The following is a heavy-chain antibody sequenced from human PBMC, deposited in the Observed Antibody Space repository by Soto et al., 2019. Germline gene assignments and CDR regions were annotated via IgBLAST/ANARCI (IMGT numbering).Heavy chain of an antibody. CDR1: GGSISSYY. V-gene: IGHV4-59*01. CDR3: ARSPWIQLWSFDY. D-gene: IGHD5-18*01. CDR2: IYYSGST. J-gene: IGHJ4*02. Sequence: PSETLSLTCTVSGGSISSYYWSWIRQPPGKGLEWIGYIYYSGSTNYNPSLKSRVTISVDTSKNQFSLKLSSVTAADTAVYYCARSPWIQLWSFDYWGQGTLVTSPQ.